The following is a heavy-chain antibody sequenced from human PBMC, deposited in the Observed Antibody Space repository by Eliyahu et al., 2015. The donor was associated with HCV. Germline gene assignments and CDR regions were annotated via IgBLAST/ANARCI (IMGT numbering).Heavy chain of an antibody. Sequence: QVQLVQSGAEVKKPGASVKVSCKASGYSFIXYYLHWVRQAPGQGLEWMGVIYPSSGSTYYAQKFQGRVTMTRDTSASTIYMDLSGLRSDDTAVYYCAREYAPSSSYFFDYWGLGTLVTVSS. CDR2: IYPSSGST. J-gene: IGHJ4*02. V-gene: IGHV1-46*01. D-gene: IGHD2-2*01. CDR3: AREYAPSSSYFFDY. CDR1: GYSFIXYY.